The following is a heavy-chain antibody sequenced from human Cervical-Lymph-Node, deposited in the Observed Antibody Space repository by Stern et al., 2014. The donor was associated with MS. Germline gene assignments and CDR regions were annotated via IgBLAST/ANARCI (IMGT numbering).Heavy chain of an antibody. Sequence: VQLVESGADVKKPGASVKVSCKASGYTFTGYYIHWVRQAPGQGLEWMAWITANSGATKYAQIFQGRFTMTRETSISTAHMELSGLRADDTAVYDCARDLAGDGDLYLDYWGQGTLVTVSS. CDR3: ARDLAGDGDLYLDY. D-gene: IGHD7-27*01. J-gene: IGHJ4*02. CDR2: ITANSGAT. V-gene: IGHV1-2*02. CDR1: GYTFTGYY.